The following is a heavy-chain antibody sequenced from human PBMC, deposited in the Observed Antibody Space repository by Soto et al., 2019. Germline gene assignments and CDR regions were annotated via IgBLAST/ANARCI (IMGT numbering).Heavy chain of an antibody. Sequence: QVQLVQSGAEVKKPGASVKVSCKASGYTFTSYGISWVRQAPGQGLEWMGWISAYNGNTNYAQKLQGRVTMTTDTSTSPSYMELSSVTAADTAVYYCARDDAVGLGDYWGQGTLVTVSS. CDR3: ARDDAVGLGDY. CDR2: ISAYNGNT. CDR1: GYTFTSYG. D-gene: IGHD6-19*01. J-gene: IGHJ4*02. V-gene: IGHV1-18*01.